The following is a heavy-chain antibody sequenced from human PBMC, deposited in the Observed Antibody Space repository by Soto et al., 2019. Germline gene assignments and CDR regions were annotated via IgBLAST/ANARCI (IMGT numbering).Heavy chain of an antibody. CDR1: GGSISSGGYY. D-gene: IGHD6-13*01. CDR2: IYYSGST. Sequence: SETLSLTCTVSGGSISSGGYYWGWIRQPPGKGLEWIGSIYYSGSTYYNPSLKSRVTISVDTSKNQFSLKLSSVTAADTAVYYCARTVAAAGNVFDYWGQGTLVTVSS. CDR3: ARTVAAAGNVFDY. J-gene: IGHJ4*02. V-gene: IGHV4-39*01.